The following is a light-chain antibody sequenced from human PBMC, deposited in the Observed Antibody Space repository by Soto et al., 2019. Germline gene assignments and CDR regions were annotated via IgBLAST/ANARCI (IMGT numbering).Light chain of an antibody. CDR3: QQYDNDSWT. V-gene: IGKV1-5*03. J-gene: IGKJ1*01. CDR1: QSISSW. CDR2: KAS. Sequence: DIQMTQSPSTLSASVGDRVIITCRASQSISSWLAWYQQKPGKAPNLLIYKASTLKSGVPSRFSGSGSGTEFTLTISGLHPDDFATYYSQQYDNDSWTVGQGTKVEIK.